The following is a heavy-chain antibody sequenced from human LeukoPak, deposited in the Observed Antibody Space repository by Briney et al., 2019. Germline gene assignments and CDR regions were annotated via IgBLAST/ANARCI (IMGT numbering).Heavy chain of an antibody. CDR3: ARDVYGGIQH. D-gene: IGHD4-23*01. CDR2: IIPIFGTA. Sequence: SVKVSCKASGGTFSSYAISWVRQAPGQGLEWMGGIIPIFGTANYAQKFQGRVTITADESTSTAYMELSGLRSEDTAVYYCARDVYGGIQHWGQGTLVTVSS. CDR1: GGTFSSYA. V-gene: IGHV1-69*13. J-gene: IGHJ1*01.